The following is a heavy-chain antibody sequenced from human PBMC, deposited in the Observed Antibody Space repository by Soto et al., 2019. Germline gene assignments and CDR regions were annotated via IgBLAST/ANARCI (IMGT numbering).Heavy chain of an antibody. CDR3: ARDGRVVQDGIPYYYYGMDV. V-gene: IGHV1-69*13. CDR1: GGTFSSYA. J-gene: IGHJ6*02. D-gene: IGHD2-2*02. CDR2: IIPIFGTA. Sequence: SVKVSCKASGGTFSSYAIRWVRQAPGQGLEWMGGIIPIFGTANYAQKFQGRVTITADESTSTAYMELSSLRSEDTAVYYCARDGRVVQDGIPYYYYGMDVWGQGTTVTVSS.